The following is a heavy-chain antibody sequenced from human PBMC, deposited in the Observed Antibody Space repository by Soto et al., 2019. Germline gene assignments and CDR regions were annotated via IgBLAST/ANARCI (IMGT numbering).Heavy chain of an antibody. CDR2: TYYSGST. J-gene: IGHJ4*02. Sequence: SETLSLTCTVSGGSISSYYWSWIRQPPGKGLEWIGSTYYSGSTNYNPSLKSRVTISIDTSKNQFSLNLSSVTAADTAVYFCARAYYDDYPYFVYWGRGTLVSDSS. CDR1: GGSISSYY. D-gene: IGHD4-17*01. V-gene: IGHV4-59*01. CDR3: ARAYYDDYPYFVY.